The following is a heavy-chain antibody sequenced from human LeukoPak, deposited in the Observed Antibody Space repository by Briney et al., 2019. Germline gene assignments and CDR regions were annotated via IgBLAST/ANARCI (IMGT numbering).Heavy chain of an antibody. CDR1: GFTFDDYA. J-gene: IGHJ4*02. Sequence: GRFLRLSCAASGFTFDDYAMHWVRHAPGKGLEWVSGISWNSGSIDYADSVKGRFTISRDNAKNSLFLQMNSLRAEDTALYYCATSIAAADSWGQGTVVSVSS. D-gene: IGHD6-13*01. V-gene: IGHV3-9*01. CDR2: ISWNSGSI. CDR3: ATSIAAADS.